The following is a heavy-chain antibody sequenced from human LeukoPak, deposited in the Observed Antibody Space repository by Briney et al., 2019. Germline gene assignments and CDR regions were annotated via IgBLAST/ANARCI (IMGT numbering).Heavy chain of an antibody. Sequence: QPGGSLRLSCAASGFTVSSNYMSWVRQAPGKGLEWVSTISGTGGHTYYADSVKGRFTISRDNSKNTLYLQMNSLRAEDTAVYYCAKDQVVRGVIAIQFDYWGQGTLVTVSS. CDR3: AKDQVVRGVIAIQFDY. CDR1: GFTVSSNY. V-gene: IGHV3-23*01. J-gene: IGHJ4*01. CDR2: ISGTGGHT. D-gene: IGHD3-10*01.